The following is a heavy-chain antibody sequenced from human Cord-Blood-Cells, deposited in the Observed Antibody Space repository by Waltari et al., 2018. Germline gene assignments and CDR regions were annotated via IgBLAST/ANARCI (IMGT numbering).Heavy chain of an antibody. CDR2: INHSGST. D-gene: IGHD2-21*02. V-gene: IGHV4-34*01. J-gene: IGHJ3*02. Sequence: QVQLQQWGAGLLKPSETLSLTCAVYGGSFSGYYWSWIRQPPGKGLEWIGEINHSGSTNSSPARNGRVTISVDTSKNQFSLKLSSVTAADTAVYYCARSPVVTPGAFDIWGQGTMVTVSS. CDR3: ARSPVVTPGAFDI. CDR1: GGSFSGYY.